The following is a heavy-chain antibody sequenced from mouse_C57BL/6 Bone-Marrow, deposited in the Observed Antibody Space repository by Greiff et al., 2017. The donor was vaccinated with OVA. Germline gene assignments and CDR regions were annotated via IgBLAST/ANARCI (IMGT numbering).Heavy chain of an antibody. J-gene: IGHJ4*01. CDR2: IYPNSGST. V-gene: IGHV1-64*01. D-gene: IGHD1-1*01. Sequence: VQLQQSGAELVKPGASVKLSCKASGYTFTSYCMHWVKQRPGQGLEWIGVIYPNSGSTNYNEKFKGKATLTVDKSSSTAYMELRSLTSEESAVYYCASITTGGSYYAMDYWGQRTTVTVSS. CDR3: ASITTGGSYYAMDY. CDR1: GYTFTSYC.